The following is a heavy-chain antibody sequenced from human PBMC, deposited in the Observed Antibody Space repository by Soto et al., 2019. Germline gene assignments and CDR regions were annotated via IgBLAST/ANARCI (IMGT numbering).Heavy chain of an antibody. CDR1: ADTFRSSA. CDR2: IITFFHAA. D-gene: IGHD2-21*01. J-gene: IGHJ6*02. Sequence: QVQLVQSGAEVKQHGSSVKVSCKASADTFRSSAVSWVRAATGQGLEWMGGIITFFHAANYAQRFQGRVTITADEYTSTFYMELSSVRSEDTGLYYGAIDLIAIYHYCGMDVVGQGTKDTFSS. CDR3: AIDLIAIYHYCGMDV. V-gene: IGHV1-69*01.